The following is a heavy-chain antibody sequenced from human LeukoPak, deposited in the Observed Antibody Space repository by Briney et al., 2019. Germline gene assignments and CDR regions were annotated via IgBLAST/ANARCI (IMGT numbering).Heavy chain of an antibody. CDR1: ADSITSGY. CDR3: AGRGQRYFRD. J-gene: IGHJ1*01. V-gene: IGHV4-59*08. CDR2: IYGIENT. Sequence: PSETLSLTCSISADSITSGYWSWIRQPPGKGLEWIGNIYGIENTYYTPSLKSRVTISLDTSKNQLSLNLTAVTAADTTVYYCAGRGQRYFRDWGQGTLVTVSS.